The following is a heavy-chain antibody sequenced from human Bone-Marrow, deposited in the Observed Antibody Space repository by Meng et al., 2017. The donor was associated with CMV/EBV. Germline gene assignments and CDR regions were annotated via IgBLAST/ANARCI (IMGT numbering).Heavy chain of an antibody. D-gene: IGHD6-13*01. J-gene: IGHJ6*02. CDR1: GDSVSSNSAA. V-gene: IGHV6-1*01. Sequence: LRLSCAISGDSVSSNSAAWNWIRQSPSRGLEWLGRTYYRSKWYNDYAVSVKSRITINPDTSKNQFSLQLNSVTPEDTAVYYCARGRGGAAAVYYGMDVWGQGTTVTVSS. CDR3: ARGRGGAAAVYYGMDV. CDR2: TYYRSKWYN.